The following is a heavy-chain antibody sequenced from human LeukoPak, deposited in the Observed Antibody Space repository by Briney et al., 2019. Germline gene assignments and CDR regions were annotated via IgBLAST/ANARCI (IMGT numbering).Heavy chain of an antibody. CDR1: GYTFTSYG. D-gene: IGHD3-3*01. V-gene: IGHV1-18*01. CDR2: ISAYNGNT. J-gene: IGHJ4*02. CDR3: ATTPFLWSGYSYYFDY. Sequence: ASVKVSCKASGYTFTSYGISWVRQAPGQGLEWMGWISAYNGNTNYAQKLQGRVTMTTDTSTSTAYMELRSPRSDDTAVYYCATTPFLWSGYSYYFDYWGQGTLVTVSS.